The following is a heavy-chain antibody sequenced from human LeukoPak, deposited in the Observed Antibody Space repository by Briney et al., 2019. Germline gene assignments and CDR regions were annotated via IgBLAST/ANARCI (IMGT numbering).Heavy chain of an antibody. Sequence: PSQTLSLTCAVSGGSISSGGYSWSWIRQPPGKGLEWIGYIYHSGSTNYNPSLKSRVTISVDTSKNQFSLKLSSVTAADTAVYYCARGRYYYYYGMDVWGQGTTVTVSS. V-gene: IGHV4-30-2*01. CDR2: IYHSGST. CDR1: GGSISSGGYS. CDR3: ARGRYYYYYGMDV. J-gene: IGHJ6*02.